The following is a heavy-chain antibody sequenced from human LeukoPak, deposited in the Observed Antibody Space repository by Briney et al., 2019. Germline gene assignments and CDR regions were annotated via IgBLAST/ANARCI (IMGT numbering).Heavy chain of an antibody. CDR1: GGSISSYY. Sequence: SETLSLTCTVSGGSISSYYWSWIRQPPGKGREWIGYIYYSGSTNYSPSLKSRVTISVDTSKNQFSLKLSSVTAADTAVYYCARHEYSYGYQYYFDYWGQGTLVTVSS. J-gene: IGHJ4*02. CDR2: IYYSGST. D-gene: IGHD5-18*01. V-gene: IGHV4-59*08. CDR3: ARHEYSYGYQYYFDY.